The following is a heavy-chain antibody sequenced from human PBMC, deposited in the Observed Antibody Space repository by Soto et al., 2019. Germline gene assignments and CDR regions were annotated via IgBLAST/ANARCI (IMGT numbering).Heavy chain of an antibody. CDR2: IYPGYSDT. J-gene: IGHJ5*02. CDR1: GYNFTSFW. CDR3: ARVLAIAVAGRGNWLDT. D-gene: IGHD6-19*01. V-gene: IGHV5-51*04. Sequence: GESLKTLRKGFGYNFTSFWIGRVRQMPGKGLEGMVIIYPGYSDTRYSGPFEGQVTISPDKPISTAYLQRGNLKTSDNATYYCARVLAIAVAGRGNWLDTWGQGTRVTVSA.